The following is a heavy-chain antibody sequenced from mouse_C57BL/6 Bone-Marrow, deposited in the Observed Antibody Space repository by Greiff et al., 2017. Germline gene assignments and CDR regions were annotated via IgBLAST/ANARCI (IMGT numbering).Heavy chain of an antibody. D-gene: IGHD3-2*02. CDR1: GYTFTSYG. V-gene: IGHV1-81*01. Sequence: VQLQQSGAELARPGASVKLSCKASGYTFTSYGISWVKQRTGQGLEWIGEIYPRSGNTYYNEKFKGKATLTADKSSSTAYMELRSLTSEDSAVYFCARSSSGYAMGYWGQGTSVTVSS. CDR2: IYPRSGNT. J-gene: IGHJ4*01. CDR3: ARSSSGYAMGY.